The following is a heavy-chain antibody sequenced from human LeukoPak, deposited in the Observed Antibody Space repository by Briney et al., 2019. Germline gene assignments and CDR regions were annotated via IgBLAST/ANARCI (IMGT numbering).Heavy chain of an antibody. CDR1: GFTFSSYG. Sequence: GGSLRLSCAASGFTFSSYGMHWVHQAPGKGLEWVAVISYDGSNKYYADSVKGRFTISRDNSKNTLYLQMNSLRAEDTAVYYCAKCAITMVRGVIPWFDPWGQGTLVPVSS. V-gene: IGHV3-30*18. J-gene: IGHJ5*02. CDR2: ISYDGSNK. CDR3: AKCAITMVRGVIPWFDP. D-gene: IGHD3-10*01.